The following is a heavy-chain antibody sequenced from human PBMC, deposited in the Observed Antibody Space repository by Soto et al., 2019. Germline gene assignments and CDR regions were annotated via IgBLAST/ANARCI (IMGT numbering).Heavy chain of an antibody. Sequence: GASVKVSCKASGFTFTSSAMQWVRQARGQRLEWKGWIVVGSGNTNYAQKFQERVTITRDMSTSTAYMELSSLRSEDTAVYYCAASVLRYFDWPGPYYYYYGMDVWGQGTTVTVSS. J-gene: IGHJ6*02. CDR2: IVVGSGNT. D-gene: IGHD3-9*01. V-gene: IGHV1-58*02. CDR1: GFTFTSSA. CDR3: AASVLRYFDWPGPYYYYYGMDV.